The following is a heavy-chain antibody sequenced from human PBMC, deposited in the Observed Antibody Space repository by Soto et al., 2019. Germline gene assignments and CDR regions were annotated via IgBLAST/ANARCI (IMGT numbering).Heavy chain of an antibody. V-gene: IGHV4-31*03. CDR3: ASDVSEYSFVC. CDR2: ICNSGTT. CDR1: GGSISTGGYY. Sequence: PSETLSLTCTVSGGSISTGGYYWCWIRQHPGKGLEWIGYICNSGTTYYNPSLKSRVAISVDTSENHFSLTLRSVSAADTAVYYCASDVSEYSFVCWGPGTLVTVSS. J-gene: IGHJ4*02.